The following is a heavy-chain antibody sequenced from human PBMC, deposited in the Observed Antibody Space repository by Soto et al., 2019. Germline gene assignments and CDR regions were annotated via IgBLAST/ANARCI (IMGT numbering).Heavy chain of an antibody. V-gene: IGHV3-53*02. CDR2: IYSDGNT. D-gene: IGHD2-2*01. CDR1: GFTVSSKY. CDR3: ARGRGNCVVTTCYLPFDS. J-gene: IGHJ4*02. Sequence: EAQLVETGGGLIQPGGSLILSCAASGFTVSSKYMSWLRQAPGKGLEWVSIIYSDGNTYYADSVKGRFTISRDNSKNTLNLQMNSLRAEDTAVYFCARGRGNCVVTTCYLPFDSWGQGTLVTVSS.